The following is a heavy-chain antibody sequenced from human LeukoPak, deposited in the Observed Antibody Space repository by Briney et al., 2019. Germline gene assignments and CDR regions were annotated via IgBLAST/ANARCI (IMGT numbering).Heavy chain of an antibody. J-gene: IGHJ4*02. CDR3: ARHPLEFEYTSGPTLLSSYFDN. CDR2: FYESGDA. Sequence: PSETLSLTCSVSGDSISSRSYYWGWIRQSPGKGLDYIGSFYESGDAYYNPSLKSRLTISGDTSKNQFYLKLTSVTVVDTAVYYCARHPLEFEYTSGPTLLSSYFDNWGQGTLVTVAS. D-gene: IGHD1-1*01. V-gene: IGHV4-39*01. CDR1: GDSISSRSYY.